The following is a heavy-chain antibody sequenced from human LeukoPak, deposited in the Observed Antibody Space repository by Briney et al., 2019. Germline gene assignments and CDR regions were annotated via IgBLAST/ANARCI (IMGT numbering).Heavy chain of an antibody. J-gene: IGHJ3*02. CDR2: IKYDGSLT. CDR3: VRDSETVLNGVWYDVFDI. D-gene: IGHD2-8*01. V-gene: IGHV3-7*01. CDR1: DFMFRRYW. Sequence: PGGSLRLSCAASDFMFRRYWMNWVRQAPGKGLEWVANIKYDGSLTDYGNSVRGRFTISRDNAENSLFLQMNSLKAEDTAIYYCVRDSETVLNGVWYDVFDIWGEGTMVSVSS.